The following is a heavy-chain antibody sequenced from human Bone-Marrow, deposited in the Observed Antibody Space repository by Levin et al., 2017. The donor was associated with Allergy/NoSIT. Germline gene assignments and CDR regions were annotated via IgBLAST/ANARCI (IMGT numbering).Heavy chain of an antibody. CDR1: GYTFTGYY. Sequence: NPGESLKISCKASGYTFTGYYLHWVRQAPGQGPEWMGWINPNSGGPNYAQKFQGRVTMTRDTSISTAYMELSRLRSDDTAVYYCARLSHYNDSCWGPGTLVTVSS. CDR2: INPNSGGP. J-gene: IGHJ4*02. CDR3: ARLSHYNDSC. D-gene: IGHD3-22*01. V-gene: IGHV1-2*02.